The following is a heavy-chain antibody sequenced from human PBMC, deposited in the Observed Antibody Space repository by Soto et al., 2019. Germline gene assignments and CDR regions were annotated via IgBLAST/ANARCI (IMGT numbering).Heavy chain of an antibody. V-gene: IGHV3-73*02. D-gene: IGHD6-6*01. Sequence: EAQLVESGGGLVQPGGSLKLSCAASGFTFSGTAMHWVRQASGKGLEWVGRIRSKANSYATAYAASVKGRFTISRDDSKNTAYLQMNSLKTEDTAVYYCTRRDSSSSTWGQGTLVTVPS. CDR3: TRRDSSSST. CDR2: IRSKANSYAT. J-gene: IGHJ4*02. CDR1: GFTFSGTA.